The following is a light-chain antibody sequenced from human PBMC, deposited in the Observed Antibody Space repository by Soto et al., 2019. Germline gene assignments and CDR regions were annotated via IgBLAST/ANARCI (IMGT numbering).Light chain of an antibody. CDR1: QSISTW. Sequence: DIQMTQSPSTLSASVGDRVTITCRASQSISTWLAWYQQKPGKAPKLLIYKASSLESGVPSRFSGSGSGTEFTLTISSLQPDDFATYYCQQYINRWTFVQGTKVEIK. V-gene: IGKV1-5*03. J-gene: IGKJ1*01. CDR3: QQYINRWT. CDR2: KAS.